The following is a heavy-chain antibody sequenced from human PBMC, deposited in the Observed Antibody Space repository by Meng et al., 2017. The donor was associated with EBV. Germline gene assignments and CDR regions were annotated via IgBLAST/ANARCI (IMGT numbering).Heavy chain of an antibody. CDR1: GGTFRSDA. D-gene: IGHD3-10*01. Sequence: QGTVWQSGAEVKRPGSSVKISCKTSGGTFRSDAVSWVRQGPGQGLEWLGGLISMSGAPHYAQKFQDRVTITADEYTRTHYMELSSLRSDDTAMYYCASESGRGFTPDFWGQGTLVTVSS. J-gene: IGHJ4*02. CDR3: ASESGRGFTPDF. V-gene: IGHV1-69*01. CDR2: LISMSGAP.